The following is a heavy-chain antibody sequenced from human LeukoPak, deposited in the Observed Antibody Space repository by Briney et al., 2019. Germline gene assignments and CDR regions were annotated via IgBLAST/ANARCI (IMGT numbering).Heavy chain of an antibody. J-gene: IGHJ3*02. CDR1: GGSISSYY. V-gene: IGHV4-59*12. CDR2: IYYSGST. Sequence: PSETLSLTCTVSGGSISSYYWSWIRQPPGKGLEWIGYIYYSGSTNYNPSLKSRVTISVDTSKNQFSLKLSSVTAADTAVYYCARDQAAAASTAFDIWGQGTMVTVSS. CDR3: ARDQAAAASTAFDI. D-gene: IGHD6-13*01.